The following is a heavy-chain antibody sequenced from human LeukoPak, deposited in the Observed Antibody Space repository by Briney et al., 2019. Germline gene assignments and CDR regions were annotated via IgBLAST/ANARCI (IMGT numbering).Heavy chain of an antibody. Sequence: ASVNVSCKASGYTFSIYGVSWVRQAPGQGLEWMGWISISTGNTKYAQKLQGRVTMTTDTSASTAYLELRNLRSDDTAVYYCARLPLGYCSSTSCLDWGQGTLVTVSS. CDR3: ARLPLGYCSSTSCLD. CDR1: GYTFSIYG. V-gene: IGHV1-18*01. J-gene: IGHJ4*02. CDR2: ISISTGNT. D-gene: IGHD2-2*01.